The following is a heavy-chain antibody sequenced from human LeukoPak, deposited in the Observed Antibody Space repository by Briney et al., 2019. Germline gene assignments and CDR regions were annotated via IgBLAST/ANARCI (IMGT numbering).Heavy chain of an antibody. CDR1: GYTFTTYW. CDR3: VRHGLGSNWFGFDY. J-gene: IGHJ4*02. D-gene: IGHD6-13*01. V-gene: IGHV5-51*01. Sequence: GESLKISCKGSGYTFTTYWIGWVRQMPGKGLEWMGIIYPGDSDPRYSPSFQGQVTISADTSISTAYLQWSSLKASDSAMYYCVRHGLGSNWFGFDYWGQGTLVTVSS. CDR2: IYPGDSDP.